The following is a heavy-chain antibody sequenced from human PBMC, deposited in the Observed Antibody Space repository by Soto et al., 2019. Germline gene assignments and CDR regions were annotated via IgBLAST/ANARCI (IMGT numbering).Heavy chain of an antibody. CDR1: GFTSSGYW. V-gene: IGHV3-7*03. CDR3: ARGGYCSSTSCYTGPNGMDV. D-gene: IGHD2-2*02. CDR2: INQDGSEK. J-gene: IGHJ6*02. Sequence: EVQLVQSGGGLVQPGGSLRLSCAASGFTSSGYWMTWVRQPPGKGLEWVANINQDGSEKYYVDSVKGRFTISRDNAKNSLYLQMNSLRAEDTAVYYCARGGYCSSTSCYTGPNGMDVWGQGTTVTVSS.